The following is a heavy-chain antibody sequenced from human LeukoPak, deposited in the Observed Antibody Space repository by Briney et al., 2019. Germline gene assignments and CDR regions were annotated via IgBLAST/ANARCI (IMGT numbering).Heavy chain of an antibody. CDR3: AKDTGSPADAITMEDNAFDI. V-gene: IGHV3-11*01. CDR1: GFTFSDYY. J-gene: IGHJ3*02. CDR2: ISSSGSTI. Sequence: GGSVRLSCAASGFTFSDYYMSWLRQAPGKGLEWVSYISSSGSTIYYADSVKGRFTISRDNAKNSLDLQMESLRAEDTAVYYCAKDTGSPADAITMEDNAFDIWGQGTMVTVSS. D-gene: IGHD3-3*01.